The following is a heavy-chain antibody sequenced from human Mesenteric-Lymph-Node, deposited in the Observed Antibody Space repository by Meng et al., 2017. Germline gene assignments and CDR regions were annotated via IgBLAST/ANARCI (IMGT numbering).Heavy chain of an antibody. D-gene: IGHD1-26*01. CDR1: GGSFSGYY. CDR2: INHSGST. CDR3: SRDAGGSNYIFDF. J-gene: IGHJ4*02. V-gene: IGHV4-34*01. Sequence: SDTLSLTFAVYGGSFSGYYWSWIRQPPGKGLEWIGEINHSGSTNYNPSLKSRVTISVDTSKNQFSLKLSSVTAADTAVYYCSRDAGGSNYIFDFWGQGTLVTVSS.